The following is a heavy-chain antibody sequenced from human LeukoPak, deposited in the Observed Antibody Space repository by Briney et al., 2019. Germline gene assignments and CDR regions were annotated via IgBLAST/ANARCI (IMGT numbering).Heavy chain of an antibody. CDR3: AKDSGFGELLGWFDP. V-gene: IGHV3-30*18. Sequence: GGSLRLSCAASGFTFSSYGMHWVRQAPGKGLEWVAVISYDGSNKYYADSVKGRFTISRDNSKSTLSLQMNSLRAEDTAVYYCAKDSGFGELLGWFDPWGQGTLVTVSS. CDR1: GFTFSSYG. J-gene: IGHJ5*02. CDR2: ISYDGSNK. D-gene: IGHD3-10*01.